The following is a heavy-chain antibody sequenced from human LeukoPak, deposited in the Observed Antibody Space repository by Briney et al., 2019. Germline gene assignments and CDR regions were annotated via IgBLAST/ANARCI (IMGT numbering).Heavy chain of an antibody. J-gene: IGHJ6*04. CDR1: GFTFSRYG. Sequence: GGSLRLSCAASGFTFSRYGMYWVRQAPGKGLEGMTFIQYDGSKKYYVDSVKGRFTISRDNAKNSLYLQMNSLRAEDTAVYYCAELGITMIGGVWGKGTTVTISS. CDR2: IQYDGSKK. CDR3: AELGITMIGGV. D-gene: IGHD3-10*02. V-gene: IGHV3-30*02.